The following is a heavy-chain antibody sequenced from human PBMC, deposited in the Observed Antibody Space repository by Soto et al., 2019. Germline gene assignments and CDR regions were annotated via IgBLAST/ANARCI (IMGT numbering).Heavy chain of an antibody. D-gene: IGHD6-13*01. CDR3: ARAWTATAGWANWFDL. V-gene: IGHV4-31*03. CDR2: IHYSGTT. J-gene: IGHJ5*02. Sequence: QVQLQESGPGLVEPSQTLSLTCTVSGGSISGGGYYWSWIRQHPGKGLEWTGYIHYSGTTYYNPSFKSRLTISVETSKTHFSLKLTSVTAADSAVYCCARAWTATAGWANWFDLWGQGTRVTVSS. CDR1: GGSISGGGYY.